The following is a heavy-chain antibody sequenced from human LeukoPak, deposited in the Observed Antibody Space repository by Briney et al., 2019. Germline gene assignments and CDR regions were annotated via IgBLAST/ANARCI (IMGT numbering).Heavy chain of an antibody. CDR1: GGSISSYY. CDR2: IYYSGST. CDR3: ARSGGYSYGYFDY. V-gene: IGHV4-59*01. D-gene: IGHD5-18*01. Sequence: PSETLSLTCTVSGGSISSYYWSWIRQPPGKGLEWIGYIYYSGSTNYNPSLKSRVTISVDTSKNQFSLKLSPVTAADTAVYYCARSGGYSYGYFDYWGQGTLVTVSS. J-gene: IGHJ4*02.